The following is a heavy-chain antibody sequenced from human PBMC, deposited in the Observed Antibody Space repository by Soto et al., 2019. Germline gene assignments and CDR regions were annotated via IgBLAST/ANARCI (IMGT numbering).Heavy chain of an antibody. D-gene: IGHD3-3*01. CDR1: GFTFSSYA. CDR2: ISYDGSNK. CDR3: ARELLEWLLDCYFDY. V-gene: IGHV3-30-3*01. Sequence: GGSLRLSCAASGFTFSSYAMHWVRQAPGKGLEWVAVISYDGSNKYYADSVKGRFTISRDKSKNTLYLQMNSLGAEDTAVYYCARELLEWLLDCYFDYWGQGTLVTVSS. J-gene: IGHJ4*02.